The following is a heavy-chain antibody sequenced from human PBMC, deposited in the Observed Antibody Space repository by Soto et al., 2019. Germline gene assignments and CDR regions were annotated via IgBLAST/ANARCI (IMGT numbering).Heavy chain of an antibody. CDR1: GFTFSSYG. Sequence: QVQLVESGGGVVQPGRSLRLSCAASGFTFSSYGMHWVRQAPGKGLEWVAVIWYDGSNKYYADSVKGRFTISRDNSKNTLYLQMNSLRAEDTAVYYCARDHYYDSSGYPPDYWGQGTLVTVSS. V-gene: IGHV3-33*01. CDR2: IWYDGSNK. D-gene: IGHD3-22*01. CDR3: ARDHYYDSSGYPPDY. J-gene: IGHJ4*02.